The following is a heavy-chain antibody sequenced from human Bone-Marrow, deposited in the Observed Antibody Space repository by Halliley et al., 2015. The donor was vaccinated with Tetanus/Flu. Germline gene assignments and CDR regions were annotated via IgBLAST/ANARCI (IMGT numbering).Heavy chain of an antibody. V-gene: IGHV3-30*04. D-gene: IGHD3-16*01. J-gene: IGHJ6*02. CDR2: ISFDGGDE. CDR3: ARAGGGFSSSSCPNFSDYAKDV. Sequence: SLRLSCAASGFTFSYYALHWVRQSPGKGLEWVALISFDGGDEYYADSVRGRFTISRDNSKKTLYLQMNSLTSEDTAVYFCARAGGGFSSSSCPNFSDYAKDVWGQGTMVSVSS. CDR1: GFTFSYYA.